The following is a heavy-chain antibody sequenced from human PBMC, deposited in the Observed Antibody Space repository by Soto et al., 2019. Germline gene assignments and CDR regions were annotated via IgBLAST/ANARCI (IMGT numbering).Heavy chain of an antibody. J-gene: IGHJ4*02. CDR3: AKNGPRTRDGIDY. CDR1: GFTFSSYA. D-gene: IGHD1-26*01. Sequence: EVQLLESGGGLVQPGGSLRLSCAASGFTFSSYAMSWVRQAPGKGLEWVSTISSTGAYTYYADSVKGRFTISRDNSENTLYLQMNSLRAEDTAVYYCAKNGPRTRDGIDYWGQGTLVTVSS. V-gene: IGHV3-23*01. CDR2: ISSTGAYT.